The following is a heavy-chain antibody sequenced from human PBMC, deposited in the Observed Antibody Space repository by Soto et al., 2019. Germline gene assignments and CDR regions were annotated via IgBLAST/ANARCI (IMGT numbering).Heavy chain of an antibody. V-gene: IGHV3-74*01. CDR2: INSDGST. J-gene: IGHJ4*02. D-gene: IGHD3-10*01. CDR1: GFTFGNFW. Sequence: EVQLVESGGGLVQPGGSLRLSCAASGFTFGNFWMHWVRQAPGKGLVWVSRINSDGSTSYADSVKGRLTISRDNAKNTVYLQINSLRGEDTAVYYCARGLYREYGQDSWGQGALVTVSS. CDR3: ARGLYREYGQDS.